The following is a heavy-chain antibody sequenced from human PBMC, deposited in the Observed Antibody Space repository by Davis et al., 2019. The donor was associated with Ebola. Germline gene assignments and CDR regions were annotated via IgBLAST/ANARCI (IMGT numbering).Heavy chain of an antibody. J-gene: IGHJ4*02. V-gene: IGHV3-23*01. CDR1: GFTFSSYA. CDR3: AKDPVYYGSGRIFDY. CDR2: ISGSGGST. Sequence: PGGSLRLSCAASGFTFSSYAMSWVRQAPGKGLEWVSAISGSGGSTYYADSVKGRFTISRDNSKNTLYLQMNSLRAEDTAVYYCAKDPVYYGSGRIFDYWGQGTLVTVSS. D-gene: IGHD3-10*01.